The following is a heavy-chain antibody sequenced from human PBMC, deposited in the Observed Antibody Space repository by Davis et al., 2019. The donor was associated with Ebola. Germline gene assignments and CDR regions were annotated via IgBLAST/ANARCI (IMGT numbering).Heavy chain of an antibody. CDR3: ARHYTSKFESDY. D-gene: IGHD3-3*01. Sequence: GESLKISCKGSGYSFTSYWISWVRQMPGKGLEWMGTIDPSVSYTNYGPSFEGHVTISADTSISTAYLQWHSLKASDTAMYYCARHYTSKFESDYWGQGTLVSVSS. J-gene: IGHJ4*02. V-gene: IGHV5-10-1*01. CDR2: IDPSVSYT. CDR1: GYSFTSYW.